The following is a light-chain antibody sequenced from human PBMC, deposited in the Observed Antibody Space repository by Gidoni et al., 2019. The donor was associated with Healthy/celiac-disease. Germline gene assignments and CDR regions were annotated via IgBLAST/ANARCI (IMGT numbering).Light chain of an antibody. CDR1: QSISSY. V-gene: IGKV1-39*01. CDR2: AAS. CDR3: QQRYSTPLLT. Sequence: IQMTQSPSSLSASVGDRFTITCRASQSISSYLNSYQQNPGKAPKRLIYAASSLQSGVPSRFSGSGAGTEFTLTISSRQPEDFATSYCQQRYSTPLLTFGGGTKVEIK. J-gene: IGKJ4*01.